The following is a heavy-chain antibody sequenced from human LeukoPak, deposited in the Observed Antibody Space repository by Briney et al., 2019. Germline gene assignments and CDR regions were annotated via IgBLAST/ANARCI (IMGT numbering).Heavy chain of an antibody. D-gene: IGHD3-10*01. CDR1: GFTFSNYA. CDR3: RKKPDPPGSGGGAFDI. J-gene: IGHJ3*02. V-gene: IGHV3-23*01. Sequence: GGSLRLSCAASGFTFSNYAMSWVRQAPGKGLEWVSTISNSGGSTYSADSMKGRFTISRDNSKNTLFLQMSGLGAEDTAVYYCRKKPDPPGSGGGAFDIWGQGTMVTVSS. CDR2: ISNSGGST.